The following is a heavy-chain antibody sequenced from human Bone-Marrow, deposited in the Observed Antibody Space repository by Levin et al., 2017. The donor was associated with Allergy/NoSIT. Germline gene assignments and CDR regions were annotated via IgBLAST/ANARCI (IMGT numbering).Heavy chain of an antibody. J-gene: IGHJ1*01. V-gene: IGHV3-30*18. Sequence: GGSLRLSCAASGFPFSTYGMHWVRQAPGKGLEWVALISYPGTNKYYTDSVKGRFTISGDSSKNTLYLQMNSLGAEATAVYYCAKDHYYGSGSYDPFQDWGQGTLVTVSS. D-gene: IGHD3-10*01. CDR3: AKDHYYGSGSYDPFQD. CDR1: GFPFSTYG. CDR2: ISYPGTNK.